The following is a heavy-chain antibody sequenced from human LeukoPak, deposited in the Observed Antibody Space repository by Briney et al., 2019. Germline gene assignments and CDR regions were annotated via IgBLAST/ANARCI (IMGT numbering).Heavy chain of an antibody. D-gene: IGHD4-17*01. CDR1: GFTFSSYW. Sequence: PGGSLRLSCAASGFTFSSYWMSWVRQAPGKGLEWVANIKQDGSEKYYVDSVKGRFTISRDNAKNSLSLQMNTLRAEDTAVYYCARDKYGDYRGYYFDYWGQGTLVTVSS. V-gene: IGHV3-7*01. CDR3: ARDKYGDYRGYYFDY. CDR2: IKQDGSEK. J-gene: IGHJ4*02.